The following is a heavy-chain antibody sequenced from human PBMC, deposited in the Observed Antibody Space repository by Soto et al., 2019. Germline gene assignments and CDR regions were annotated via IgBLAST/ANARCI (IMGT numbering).Heavy chain of an antibody. CDR1: GGSFSGYY. Sequence: SETLSLTCAVYGGSFSGYYWSWIRQPPGKGLEWIGEINHSGSTNYNPSLKSRVTISVDTSKNQFSLKLSSVTAADTAVYYCARGSTMVRGPKKGAFDIWGQGTMVTVSS. D-gene: IGHD3-10*01. CDR2: INHSGST. J-gene: IGHJ3*02. CDR3: ARGSTMVRGPKKGAFDI. V-gene: IGHV4-34*01.